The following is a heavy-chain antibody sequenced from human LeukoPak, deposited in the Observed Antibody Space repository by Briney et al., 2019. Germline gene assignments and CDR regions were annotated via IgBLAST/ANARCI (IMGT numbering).Heavy chain of an antibody. Sequence: GGSLRLSCAASGFTFSSYAMSWVRQAPGKGLEWVSAISGSGGSTYYADSVKGRFTISRDNSKNTLYLQMNSLRAEDTAVYYCAKDSGIAVAGTIDYWGQGTLVTVSS. CDR2: ISGSGGST. V-gene: IGHV3-23*01. CDR3: AKDSGIAVAGTIDY. D-gene: IGHD6-19*01. CDR1: GFTFSSYA. J-gene: IGHJ4*02.